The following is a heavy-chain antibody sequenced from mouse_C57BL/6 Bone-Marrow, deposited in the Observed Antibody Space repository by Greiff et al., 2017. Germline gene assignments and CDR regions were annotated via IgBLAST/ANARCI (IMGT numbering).Heavy chain of an antibody. CDR3: ARPRDYAMDY. J-gene: IGHJ4*01. CDR1: GYTFTSHW. V-gene: IGHV1-56*01. CDR2: IFPGGGRT. Sequence: QVQLKQSGPELVRPGASVKISCKAPGYTFTSHWMQWVRQRPGQGLAWFGAIFPGGGRTYYNERFKGKSTLTVDTSSSTAYMQLSSLTSEDSAVYFCARPRDYAMDYWGQGTSVTVSS.